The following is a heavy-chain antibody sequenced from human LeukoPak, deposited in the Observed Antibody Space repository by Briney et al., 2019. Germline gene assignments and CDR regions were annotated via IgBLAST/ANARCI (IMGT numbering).Heavy chain of an antibody. CDR2: ISGSGDSA. D-gene: IGHD6-19*01. J-gene: IGHJ4*02. CDR3: ARHSSGWYEPYYFDY. V-gene: IGHV3-23*01. CDR1: GFTFSSYA. Sequence: GGSLRLFCAAAGFTFSSYAMIWVRQAPGKGLEWVSGISGSGDSAYYAGSVKGRFTISRDNSKNTLYLQMNSLRAEDTAVYYCARHSSGWYEPYYFDYWGQGTLVTVSS.